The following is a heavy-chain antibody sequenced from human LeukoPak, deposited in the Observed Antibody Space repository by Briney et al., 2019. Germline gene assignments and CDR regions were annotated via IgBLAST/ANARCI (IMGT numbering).Heavy chain of an antibody. CDR1: GGSIGSGGYY. V-gene: IGHV4-61*08. CDR2: IYYSGST. D-gene: IGHD3-16*02. J-gene: IGHJ1*01. Sequence: SQTLSLTCTVSGGSIGSGGYYWSWIRQPPGKGLEWIGYIYYSGSTNYNPSLKSRVTVSEDTSKNQFSLKLSSVTAADTAVYYCARSHYVWGSYRPTAGYFQHWGQGTLVTVSS. CDR3: ARSHYVWGSYRPTAGYFQH.